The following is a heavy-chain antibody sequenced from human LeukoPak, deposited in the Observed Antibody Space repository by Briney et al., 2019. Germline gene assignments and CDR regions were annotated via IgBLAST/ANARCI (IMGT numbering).Heavy chain of an antibody. CDR3: AKVETSGGANCYALVY. CDR2: ISGSDGST. D-gene: IGHD2-2*01. CDR1: GFTFSSYA. V-gene: IGHV3-23*01. J-gene: IGHJ4*02. Sequence: PGGSLRLSCAASGFTFSSYAMTWVRQAPDKGLEWVSAISGSDGSTYYADSVKGRFTISRDDSQNTLYLQLNSLSAEDTAVYYCAKVETSGGANCYALVYWGQGTLVTVSS.